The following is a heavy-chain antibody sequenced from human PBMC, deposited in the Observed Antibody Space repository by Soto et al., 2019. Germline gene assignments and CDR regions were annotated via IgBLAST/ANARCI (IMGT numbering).Heavy chain of an antibody. CDR2: ISSSSSTI. CDR1: GFTFSSYS. CDR3: ARDREQLVMDGMDV. V-gene: IGHV3-48*02. J-gene: IGHJ6*02. D-gene: IGHD6-6*01. Sequence: GGSLRLSCAASGFTFSSYSMNWVRQAPGEGLEWVSYISSSSSTIYYADSVKGRFTISRDNAKNSLHLQMNSLRDEDTAVYYCARDREQLVMDGMDVWGQGTTVTVSS.